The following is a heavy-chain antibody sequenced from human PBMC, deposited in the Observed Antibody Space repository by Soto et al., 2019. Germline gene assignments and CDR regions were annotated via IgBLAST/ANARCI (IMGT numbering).Heavy chain of an antibody. J-gene: IGHJ4*02. CDR2: IGGGADGT. V-gene: IGHV3-23*01. CDR3: AKGRVGGGGQAFDS. D-gene: IGHD3-16*01. Sequence: GGYLRLSCEASGFTFSSYSMTWVRQAPGKGLDWVSVIGGGADGTYYADSVKGRFTISRDNSKNMLYLEMNSLRADDTAVYYCAKGRVGGGGQAFDSWGQGTLVTVSS. CDR1: GFTFSSYS.